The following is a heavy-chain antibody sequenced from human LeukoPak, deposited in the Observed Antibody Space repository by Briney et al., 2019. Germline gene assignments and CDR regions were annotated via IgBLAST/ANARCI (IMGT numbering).Heavy chain of an antibody. CDR3: ARLVLTVTTGDWFDP. D-gene: IGHD4-17*01. CDR2: ISSSSSYI. Sequence: GGSLRLSCAASGFTFSSYSMDWVRQAPGKGLEWVSSISSSSSYIYYADSVKGRFTISRDNAKNSLYLQMNSLRAEDTAVYYCARLVLTVTTGDWFDPWGQGALVTVSS. V-gene: IGHV3-21*01. CDR1: GFTFSSYS. J-gene: IGHJ5*02.